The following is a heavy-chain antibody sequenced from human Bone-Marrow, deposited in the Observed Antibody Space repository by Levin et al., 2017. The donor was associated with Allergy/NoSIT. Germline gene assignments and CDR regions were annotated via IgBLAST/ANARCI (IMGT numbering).Heavy chain of an antibody. CDR1: GFTFDDYA. V-gene: IGHV3-9*01. Sequence: LSLTCAATGFTFDDYAMHWVRQAPGRGLEWVSGTDWNSANIGYADSVKGRFTISRDNAKNSLYLQMNSLRAEDTALYYCAKKGGALFGYYGMDVWGQGTTVTVSS. CDR2: TDWNSANI. J-gene: IGHJ6*02. D-gene: IGHD1-26*01. CDR3: AKKGGALFGYYGMDV.